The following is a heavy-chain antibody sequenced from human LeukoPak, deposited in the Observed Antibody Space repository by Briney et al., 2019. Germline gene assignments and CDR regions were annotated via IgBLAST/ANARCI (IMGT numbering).Heavy chain of an antibody. CDR3: ARERYSSSQGFDY. Sequence: SETLSLTCTVSGGSIGSHYWTWIRQTPGKGLEWIGYVYDIGSTKYNPSLKSRVTISVDTSKNQFSLRLSSVTAADTAVYYCARERYSSSQGFDYWGQGTLVTVSS. J-gene: IGHJ4*02. D-gene: IGHD6-6*01. CDR2: VYDIGST. V-gene: IGHV4-59*11. CDR1: GGSIGSHY.